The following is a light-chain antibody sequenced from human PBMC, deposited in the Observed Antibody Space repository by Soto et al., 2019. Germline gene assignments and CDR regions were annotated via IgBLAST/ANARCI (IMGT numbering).Light chain of an antibody. CDR2: AAS. CDR1: QGISSY. CDR3: QQYYSYPVT. V-gene: IGKV1-9*01. J-gene: IGKJ5*01. Sequence: IQLTQSPSSLSASVGDRVTITCRASQGISSYLAWYQQKPGKAPKLLIYAASTLQSGVPSRFSGSGSGTDFTLTISCLQSEDFATYYCQQYYSYPVTFGQGTRLEIK.